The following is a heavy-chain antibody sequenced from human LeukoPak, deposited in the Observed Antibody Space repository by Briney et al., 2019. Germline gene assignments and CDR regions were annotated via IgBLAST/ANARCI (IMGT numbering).Heavy chain of an antibody. V-gene: IGHV4-38-2*02. Sequence: PSETLSLTFTVPGYSISSGYFWGRIRQPPGKGLEWFGSIYRNGSTYYSPSLKSRVAISLDTSRNQFSLKLNSVTAADTAVYYCAKSNGYGLVDIWGQGTMVTVSS. CDR2: IYRNGST. J-gene: IGHJ3*02. CDR1: GYSISSGYF. D-gene: IGHD3-10*01. CDR3: AKSNGYGLVDI.